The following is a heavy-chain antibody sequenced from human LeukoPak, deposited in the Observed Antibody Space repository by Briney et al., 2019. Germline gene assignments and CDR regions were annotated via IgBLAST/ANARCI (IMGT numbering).Heavy chain of an antibody. V-gene: IGHV3-7*01. CDR2: INVDGTAE. D-gene: IGHD6-19*01. CDR3: ARLQWLQTGRDFFDY. J-gene: IGHJ4*02. Sequence: GGSLRLSWAASGFSFSTIYMSWVRQTPGQGLEWVANINVDGTAEYYVDSVKGRFTISRDNAKNSLYLQINSLRAEDTAVYYCARLQWLQTGRDFFDYWGQGTLVTVSS. CDR1: GFSFSTIY.